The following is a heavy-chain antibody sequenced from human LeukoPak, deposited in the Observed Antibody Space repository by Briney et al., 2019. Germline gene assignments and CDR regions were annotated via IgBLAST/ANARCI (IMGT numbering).Heavy chain of an antibody. J-gene: IGHJ4*02. D-gene: IGHD1-26*01. Sequence: SETLSLTCTVSGGSISSYYWSWIRQPPGKGLEWIGYIYSGGNANYSPSLKSRVTMSVDTSKNQFSLSLYSVTAADTAVYYCARYSATYYVYWDEGTLVTVSS. CDR3: ARYSATYYVY. CDR2: IYSGGNA. CDR1: GGSISSYY. V-gene: IGHV4-59*01.